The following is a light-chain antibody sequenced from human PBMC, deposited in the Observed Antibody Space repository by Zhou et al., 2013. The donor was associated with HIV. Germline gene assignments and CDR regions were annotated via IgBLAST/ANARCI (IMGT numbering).Light chain of an antibody. V-gene: IGKV1-6*01. CDR2: GAS. Sequence: AIQMTQSPSSLSASVGDRITITCRASQDIHSDLGWYQQKPGKAPKLLIYGASNLQNGVPSRFSGSGSGTDFILTISSLQPEDFATYYCLHDYNYPWTFAEG. CDR1: QDIHSD. CDR3: LHDYNYPWT. J-gene: IGKJ1*01.